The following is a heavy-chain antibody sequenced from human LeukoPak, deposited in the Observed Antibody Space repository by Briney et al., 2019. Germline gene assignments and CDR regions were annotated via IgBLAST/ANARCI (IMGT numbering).Heavy chain of an antibody. J-gene: IGHJ6*02. CDR3: ARARTFKYYDFWSGPLAGMDV. D-gene: IGHD3-3*01. CDR1: GYTFTSYG. Sequence: ASVKVSCKASGYTFTSYGISWVRQAPGQGLEWMGWISAYNGNTNYAQKFQGRVTMTRDTSTSTVYMELSSLRSEDTAVYYCARARTFKYYDFWSGPLAGMDVWGQGTTVTVSS. V-gene: IGHV1-18*01. CDR2: ISAYNGNT.